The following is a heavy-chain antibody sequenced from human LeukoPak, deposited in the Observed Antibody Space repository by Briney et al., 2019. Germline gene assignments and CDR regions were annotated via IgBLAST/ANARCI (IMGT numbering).Heavy chain of an antibody. CDR3: TTDRNWFDP. Sequence: KPGGSLRLSCAASGLTFSTAWMSWVRQAPGKGPEWVGRIKSKRDGGTTDYGAPMKGRFTMSRDDSRNTLYLQMNSLKIEDTATYYCTTDRNWFDPWGQGTLVTVSS. V-gene: IGHV3-15*01. J-gene: IGHJ5*02. CDR1: GLTFSTAW. CDR2: IKSKRDGGTT.